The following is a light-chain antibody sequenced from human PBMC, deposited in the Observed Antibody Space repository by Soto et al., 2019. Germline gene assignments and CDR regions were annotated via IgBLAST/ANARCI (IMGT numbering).Light chain of an antibody. V-gene: IGKV3-15*01. CDR3: QQYNNWPPWT. CDR1: QSVSSN. CDR2: GAS. Sequence: EIVMTQSPATLSVSPGERATLSCRARQSVSSNLAWYQQKPGQAPRLLIYGASTRATGIPARFSGSGSGTEFPLTISSLQSEDFAVYYCQQYNNWPPWTFGQGTKVEIK. J-gene: IGKJ1*01.